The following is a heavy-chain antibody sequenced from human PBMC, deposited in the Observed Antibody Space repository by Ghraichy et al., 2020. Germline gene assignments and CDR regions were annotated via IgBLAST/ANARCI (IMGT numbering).Heavy chain of an antibody. CDR2: ISHDGNAK. V-gene: IGHV3-30*09. J-gene: IGHJ6*02. CDR1: GFTFSLYS. Sequence: LSLTCAASGFTFSLYSMHWVRQAPGKGPEWVAVISHDGNAKYYGDSVKGRFAISRDNAKNTVYLQMSSLRAEDTAVYYCARDIKSSSWSYYYYAMDVWGHGTTVTVSS. D-gene: IGHD6-13*01. CDR3: ARDIKSSSWSYYYYAMDV.